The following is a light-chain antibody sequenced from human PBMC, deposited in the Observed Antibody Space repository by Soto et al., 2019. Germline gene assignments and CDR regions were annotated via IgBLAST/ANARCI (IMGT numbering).Light chain of an antibody. CDR3: QQYGDMWT. J-gene: IGKJ1*01. V-gene: IGKV3-20*01. CDR1: QSVRSSY. CDR2: GAS. Sequence: EIVLTQSPCTLSSSPGERATLNCGASQSVRSSYLAWYQQQPGQAPRLLIHGASRRATGIPDRFSGSGSGTDFTLTINRLEPEDFAVYFCQQYGDMWTFGQGTKVDIK.